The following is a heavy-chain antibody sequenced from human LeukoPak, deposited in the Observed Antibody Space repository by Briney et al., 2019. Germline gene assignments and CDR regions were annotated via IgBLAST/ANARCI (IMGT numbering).Heavy chain of an antibody. Sequence: KPSETLSLTCTVSGGSISSSSYYWGWIRQPPGKGLEWIGSIYYSGSTYYNPSLKSRVTISVDTSKNQFSLKLSSVTAADTAVYYCARETFVVVPAALDYWGQGTLVTVSS. CDR2: IYYSGST. J-gene: IGHJ4*02. CDR1: GGSISSSSYY. CDR3: ARETFVVVPAALDY. D-gene: IGHD2-2*01. V-gene: IGHV4-39*02.